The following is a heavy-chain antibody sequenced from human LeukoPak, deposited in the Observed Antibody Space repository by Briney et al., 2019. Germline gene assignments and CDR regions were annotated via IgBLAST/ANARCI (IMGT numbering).Heavy chain of an antibody. CDR3: AGGYCSGGSCLGYYYYYYGMDV. CDR2: IYTSGST. D-gene: IGHD2-15*01. CDR1: GGSISSYY. V-gene: IGHV4-4*07. J-gene: IGHJ6*02. Sequence: SETLSLTCTVSGGSISSYYWSWIRQPAGKGLEWIGRIYTSGSTNYNPSLKSRVTMSVDTSKNQFSLKLSSVTAADTAVYYCAGGYCSGGSCLGYYYYYYGMDVWGQGTTVTVSS.